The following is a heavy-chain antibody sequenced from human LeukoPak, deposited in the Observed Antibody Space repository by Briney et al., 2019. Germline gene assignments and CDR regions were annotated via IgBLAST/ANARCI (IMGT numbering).Heavy chain of an antibody. CDR3: AREAGYCSSTSCYRIDP. D-gene: IGHD2-2*01. CDR2: IYHSGST. Sequence: SETLSLTCAVSGGSISSGGYSWSWIRQPPGKGLEWIGYIYHSGSTYYNPSLKSRVTISVDRSKNQFSLKLSSVTAADTAVYYCAREAGYCSSTSCYRIDPWGQGTLVTVSS. J-gene: IGHJ5*02. CDR1: GGSISSGGYS. V-gene: IGHV4-30-2*01.